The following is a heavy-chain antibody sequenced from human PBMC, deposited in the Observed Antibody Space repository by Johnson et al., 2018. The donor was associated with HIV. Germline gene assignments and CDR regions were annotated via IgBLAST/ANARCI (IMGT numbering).Heavy chain of an antibody. J-gene: IGHJ3*02. CDR3: ARACRDGYTCDVYDI. Sequence: VQVVESGGGLVQPGGSLRLSCAASGFTFSRYWLTWVRQAPGKGLEWVANIKQDGSEKYYVDSVKGRFTISRDNAKKSLYLQMNSLRAEDTAVYYCARACRDGYTCDVYDIWGQGTMVTVSS. CDR2: IKQDGSEK. D-gene: IGHD5-24*01. CDR1: GFTFSRYW. V-gene: IGHV3-7*01.